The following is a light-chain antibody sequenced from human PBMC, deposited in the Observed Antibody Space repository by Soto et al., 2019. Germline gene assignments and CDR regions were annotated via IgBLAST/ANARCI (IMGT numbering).Light chain of an antibody. CDR1: QSVEKY. CDR2: DAS. CDR3: QQRKYWPPIT. J-gene: IGKJ5*01. Sequence: ETVLMQSPATLSLSPGERATLSCRASQSVEKYLAWYQQKPGQAPRLLIFDASNRATGIPARFSGSGSGTDFTLTINSLEPEDFAVYYCQQRKYWPPITFGQGTRLEIK. V-gene: IGKV3-11*01.